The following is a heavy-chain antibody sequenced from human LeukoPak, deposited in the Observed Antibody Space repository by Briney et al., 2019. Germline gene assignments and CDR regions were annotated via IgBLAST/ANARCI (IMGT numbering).Heavy chain of an antibody. V-gene: IGHV3-9*01. CDR1: GFTFDYYA. CDR2: LSWNSTNI. CDR3: ANDNMGDYYGSGSYYIEYYFDY. D-gene: IGHD3-10*01. J-gene: IGHJ4*02. Sequence: GGSLRLSCAASGFTFDYYAMHWVRQAPGKGLEWVSGLSWNSTNIDYADSVKGRFTISRDNAKNSLYLQMNSLRAEDTALYYCANDNMGDYYGSGSYYIEYYFDYWGQGTLVTVSS.